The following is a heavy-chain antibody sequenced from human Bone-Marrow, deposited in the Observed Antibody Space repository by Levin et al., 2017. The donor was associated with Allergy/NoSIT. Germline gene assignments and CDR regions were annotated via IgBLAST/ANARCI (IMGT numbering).Heavy chain of an antibody. Sequence: PGGSLRLSCAVSGSTFRNYRMNWVRQAPGKGLEWVSYIIGITSYITAYADSVKGRFTISIDNAKNSVSLQMNSLRAEDTAVYYCARSPADYYALDVWGQGTTVTVSS. CDR2: IIGITSYI. J-gene: IGHJ6*02. CDR1: GSTFRNYR. CDR3: ARSPADYYALDV. V-gene: IGHV3-21*01.